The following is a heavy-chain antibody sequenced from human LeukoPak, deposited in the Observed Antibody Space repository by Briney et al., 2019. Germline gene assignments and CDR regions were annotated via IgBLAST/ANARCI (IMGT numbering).Heavy chain of an antibody. CDR2: ISGSGGST. Sequence: GGSLRLSCAASGFTFSSYAMSWVRQAPGKGLEWVSAISGSGGSTYCADSVKGRFTISRDNSKNTLYLQMNSLRAEDTAVYYCAKDDPPYCSGGSCYSYWGQGTLVTVSS. CDR1: GFTFSSYA. CDR3: AKDDPPYCSGGSCYSY. V-gene: IGHV3-23*01. J-gene: IGHJ4*02. D-gene: IGHD2-15*01.